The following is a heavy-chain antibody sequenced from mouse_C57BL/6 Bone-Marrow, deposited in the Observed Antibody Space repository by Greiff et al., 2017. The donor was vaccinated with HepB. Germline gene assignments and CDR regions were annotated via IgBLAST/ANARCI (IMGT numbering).Heavy chain of an antibody. CDR3: ARPYGNYEFAY. D-gene: IGHD2-1*01. CDR2: INPGSGGT. J-gene: IGHJ3*01. V-gene: IGHV1-54*01. Sequence: VQLMESGAELVRPGTSVKVSCKASGYAFTNYLIEWVKQRPGQGLEWIGVINPGSGGTNYNEKFKGKATLTADKSSSTAYMQLSSLTSEDSAVYFCARPYGNYEFAYWGQGTLVTVSA. CDR1: GYAFTNYL.